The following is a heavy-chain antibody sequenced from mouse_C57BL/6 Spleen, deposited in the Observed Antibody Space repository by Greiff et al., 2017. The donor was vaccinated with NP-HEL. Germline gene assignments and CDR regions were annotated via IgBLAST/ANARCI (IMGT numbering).Heavy chain of an antibody. CDR2: IDPSDSYT. CDR1: GYTFTSYW. D-gene: IGHD1-3*01. V-gene: IGHV1-50*01. CDR3: ARESNCDY. Sequence: QVQLQQPGAELVKPGASVKLSCKASGYTFTSYWMQWVKQRPGQGLEWIGEIDPSDSYTNYNQKFKGKATLTVDTSSSTAYMQLSSLTSEDSAVYYCARESNCDYWGQGTTLTVSS. J-gene: IGHJ2*01.